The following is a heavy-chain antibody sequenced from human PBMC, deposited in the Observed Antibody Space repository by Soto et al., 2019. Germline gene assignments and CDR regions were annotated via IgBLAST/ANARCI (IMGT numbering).Heavy chain of an antibody. J-gene: IGHJ6*02. CDR1: GGSFSDYY. D-gene: IGHD5-12*01. Sequence: PSETLSLTCAVYGGSFSDYYWSWIRQPPGKGLEWIGYIYYSGSTYYNPSIKSRVTISVHTSNNHFSLKLSSVTAADTARYYCARLSLGYSGYGFAFHYYYGMDVWGQGTTVTVSS. V-gene: IGHV4-30-4*01. CDR3: ARLSLGYSGYGFAFHYYYGMDV. CDR2: IYYSGST.